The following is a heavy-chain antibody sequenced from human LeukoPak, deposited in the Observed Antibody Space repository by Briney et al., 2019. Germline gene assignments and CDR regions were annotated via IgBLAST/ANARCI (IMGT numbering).Heavy chain of an antibody. V-gene: IGHV1-18*01. CDR2: ISGHSGNT. D-gene: IGHD7-27*01. J-gene: IGHJ5*02. CDR1: GYIFSNYG. Sequence: GASVKVSCKASGYIFSNYGITWVRPAPGHGLEWMGWISGHSGNTNYAQKFQDRATMTTGTSTSTAYMELRSLRFDDTAVYYCARDFAWGSGGAPIDDNWLDPWGQGILVTVSS. CDR3: ARDFAWGSGGAPIDDNWLDP.